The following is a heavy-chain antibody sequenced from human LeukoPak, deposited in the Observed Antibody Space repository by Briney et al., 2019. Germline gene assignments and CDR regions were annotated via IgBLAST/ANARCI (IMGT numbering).Heavy chain of an antibody. Sequence: ASVKVSCTASEYTFTSYYMHWVRQAPGQGLEWMGIISPSSGSTSYAQMFQGRVAMTRDTSTSTVYMELSSLRYEDTAVYYCARLGTGGRGYYFDYWGQGTLVTVSS. D-gene: IGHD3/OR15-3a*01. CDR3: ARLGTGGRGYYFDY. CDR1: EYTFTSYY. V-gene: IGHV1-46*01. CDR2: ISPSSGST. J-gene: IGHJ4*02.